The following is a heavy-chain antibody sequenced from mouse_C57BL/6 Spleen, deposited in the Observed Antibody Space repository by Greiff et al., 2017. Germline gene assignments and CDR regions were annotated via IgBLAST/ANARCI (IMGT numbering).Heavy chain of an antibody. Sequence: QVQLKQSGAELVKPGASVKISCKASGYAFSSYWMNWVKQRPGKGLEWIGQIYPGDGDTNYNGKFKGKATLTADKSSSTAYLQLSSLTSEDSAVYFCARPIYYYYDAFAYWGQGTLVTVSA. CDR1: GYAFSSYW. D-gene: IGHD2-4*01. J-gene: IGHJ3*01. CDR3: ARPIYYYYDAFAY. V-gene: IGHV1-80*01. CDR2: IYPGDGDT.